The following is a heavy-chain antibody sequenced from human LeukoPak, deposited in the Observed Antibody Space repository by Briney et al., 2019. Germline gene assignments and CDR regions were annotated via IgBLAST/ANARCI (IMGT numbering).Heavy chain of an antibody. J-gene: IGHJ5*02. D-gene: IGHD6-6*01. V-gene: IGHV4-39*07. CDR2: IYYGGST. CDR1: GGSISSSSYY. Sequence: PSETLSLTCTVSGGSISSSSYYWGWIRQPPGKGLEWIGSIYYGGSTYYNPSLKSRVTISVDTSKNQFSLKLSSVTAADTAVYYCARDLRRYSSSSRWFDPWGQGTLVTVSS. CDR3: ARDLRRYSSSSRWFDP.